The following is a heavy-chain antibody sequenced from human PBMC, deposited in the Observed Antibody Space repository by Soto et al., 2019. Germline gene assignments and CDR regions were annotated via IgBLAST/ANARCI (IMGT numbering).Heavy chain of an antibody. CDR2: IIPIFGTA. Sequence: GASVKVSCKASGGTFSSYAISWVRQAPGQGLEWMGGIIPIFGTANYAQKFQGRVTITADESTSTAYMELSSLRSEDTAVYYCARDSPACGGDCYSVRFDPWGQGTLVTVSS. J-gene: IGHJ5*02. V-gene: IGHV1-69*13. D-gene: IGHD2-21*02. CDR1: GGTFSSYA. CDR3: ARDSPACGGDCYSVRFDP.